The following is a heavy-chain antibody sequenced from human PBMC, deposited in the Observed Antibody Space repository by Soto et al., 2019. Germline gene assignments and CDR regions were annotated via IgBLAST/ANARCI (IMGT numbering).Heavy chain of an antibody. V-gene: IGHV4-39*01. D-gene: IGHD3-22*01. CDR3: ATPARVTYYYDSSGQRLRRNHYGLDV. Sequence: QLQLQESGPGLVKPSETLSLTCTVSGGSIGTSSYFWGWIRQPPGKGLEWIGSLYYTDLTYYNPSLKSRVTISVDTSKSLFSLKLSSVTAADTAVYYCATPARVTYYYDSSGQRLRRNHYGLDVWGQGTSVTVSS. CDR1: GGSIGTSSYF. CDR2: LYYTDLT. J-gene: IGHJ6*02.